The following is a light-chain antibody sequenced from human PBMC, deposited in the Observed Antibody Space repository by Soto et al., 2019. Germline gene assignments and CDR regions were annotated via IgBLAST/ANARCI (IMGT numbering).Light chain of an antibody. CDR2: WAS. J-gene: IGKJ1*01. CDR1: QSVLYSSNNKNY. CDR3: QQYYSTPRT. V-gene: IGKV4-1*01. Sequence: DIVMTQSPDSLAVSLGERATINCKSSQSVLYSSNNKNYLAWYQQKPGQPPKLLIYWASTRESGVPDRFSGSGSGTDFTLPISSLQAEDVAVYYCQQYYSTPRTFGQGTK.